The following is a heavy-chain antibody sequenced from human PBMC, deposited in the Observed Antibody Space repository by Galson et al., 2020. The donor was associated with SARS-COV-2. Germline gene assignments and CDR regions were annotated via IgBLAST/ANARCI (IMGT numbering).Heavy chain of an antibody. CDR2: VYLDGNK. J-gene: IGHJ4*02. V-gene: IGHV2-5*02. Sequence: KMSGPTLVKPTQTLTLTCTFSGYSLRASQGAVGWLRHTQERSLEWLALVYLDGNKRYNPSLKERLTIAKDTSKNLVVLTLTNLDPADTATYYCARRYGDNVGLYYFDYWGQGTLVTVSP. D-gene: IGHD3-10*01. CDR3: ARRYGDNVGLYYFDY. CDR1: GYSLRASQGA.